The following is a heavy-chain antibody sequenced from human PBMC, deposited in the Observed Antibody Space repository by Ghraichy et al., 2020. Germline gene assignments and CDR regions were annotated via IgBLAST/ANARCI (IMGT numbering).Heavy chain of an antibody. CDR1: GFTFSGYS. CDR2: ITSSRRTI. CDR3: ARGSKVVRFYYYDGMDV. D-gene: IGHD4-23*01. Sequence: GGSLRLSCVGSGFTFSGYSMNWVRQSPGKGLEWVSYITSSRRTISYADSVKGRFTISRDNAQNSLYLQMNSLTDEDTAVYYCARGSKVVRFYYYDGMDVWGQGTTVTVSS. J-gene: IGHJ6*02. V-gene: IGHV3-48*02.